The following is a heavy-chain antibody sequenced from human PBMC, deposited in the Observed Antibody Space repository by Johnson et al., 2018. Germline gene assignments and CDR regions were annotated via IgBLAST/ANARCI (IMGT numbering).Heavy chain of an antibody. CDR3: ARGEYCGGDCYSNAFDI. CDR2: IIPIFGTA. D-gene: IGHD2-21*02. CDR1: GGTFSSYA. Sequence: QVQLVQAGAEVKKPRFSVKVSCKASGGTFSSYAISWVRQAPGQGLEWMGGIIPIFGTANSAQKFQVSVTITEAESTSTAYMGLSSLRSEDTAVYYCARGEYCGGDCYSNAFDIWGQGTMVTVSS. V-gene: IGHV1-69*01. J-gene: IGHJ3*02.